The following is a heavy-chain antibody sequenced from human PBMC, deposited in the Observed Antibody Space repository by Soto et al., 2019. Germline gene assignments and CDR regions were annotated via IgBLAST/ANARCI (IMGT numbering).Heavy chain of an antibody. V-gene: IGHV1-18*01. D-gene: IGHD2-15*01. J-gene: IGHJ3*02. CDR2: ISAYNGNT. Sequence: QVQLVQSGAEVKKPGASVKVSCKASGYTFTSYGISWVRQAPGQGLEWMGWISAYNGNTNYAQKLQGRVTMTTDTPTSTAYMELRSLRSDDTAVYYCARDKASCSGGSCFEAFEIWGQGTMVTVSS. CDR1: GYTFTSYG. CDR3: ARDKASCSGGSCFEAFEI.